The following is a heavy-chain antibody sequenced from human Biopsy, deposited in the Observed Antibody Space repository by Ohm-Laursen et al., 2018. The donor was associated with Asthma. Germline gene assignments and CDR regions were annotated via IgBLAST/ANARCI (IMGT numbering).Heavy chain of an antibody. D-gene: IGHD1-26*01. J-gene: IGHJ4*02. CDR2: ISFDGTNR. V-gene: IGHV3-30*18. CDR3: PKDVFPGWEVRRGPDY. CDR1: GFSFSNYG. Sequence: SLRLSCAATGFSFSNYGMHWVRQAPGKGLDWVAVISFDGTNRNYTDSVKGRFTISRDNSRNTLHLEMNSLRAEDTAVYYCPKDVFPGWEVRRGPDYWGQGTLVTVSA.